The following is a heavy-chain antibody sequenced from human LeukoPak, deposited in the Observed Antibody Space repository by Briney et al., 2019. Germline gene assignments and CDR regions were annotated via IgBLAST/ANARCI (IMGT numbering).Heavy chain of an antibody. CDR1: GFTLSTNA. CDR2: IYYSGST. CDR3: ARENAVAGTRGNFDP. J-gene: IGHJ5*02. D-gene: IGHD6-19*01. Sequence: PGGSLRLSCLTSGFTLSTNAMSWVRQPPGKGLEWIGYIYYSGSTNYNPSLKSRVTISVDTSKNQFSLKLSSVTAADTAVYYCARENAVAGTRGNFDPWGQGTLVTVSS. V-gene: IGHV4-59*01.